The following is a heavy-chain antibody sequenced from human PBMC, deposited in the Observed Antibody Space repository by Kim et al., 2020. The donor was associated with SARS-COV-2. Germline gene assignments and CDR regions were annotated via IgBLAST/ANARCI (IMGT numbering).Heavy chain of an antibody. CDR2: ISYNGNP. J-gene: IGHJ4*02. CDR3: ARGQPLGY. Sequence: SETLSLTCSVSDGSIHSGGKFWTWIRQHPAKGLEWMGYISYNGNPHYSPSLRSRVSISLQTSENQFSLELTSVTAADTAVYYCARGQPLGYWCQGILVTVSS. V-gene: IGHV4-31*03. D-gene: IGHD2-2*01. CDR1: DGSIHSGGKF.